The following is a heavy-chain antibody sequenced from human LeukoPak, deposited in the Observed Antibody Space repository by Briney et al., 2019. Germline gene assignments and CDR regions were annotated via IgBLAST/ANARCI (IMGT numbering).Heavy chain of an antibody. Sequence: PSETLSLTCAVYGGSFSGYYWSWIRQPPGKGLEWIGEINHSGSTNYNPSLKSRVTISVDTSKNQFSLKLSSVTAADTAVYYCARAAHYYDSSGYYYGPLDYCGQGTLVTVSS. D-gene: IGHD3-22*01. CDR1: GGSFSGYY. J-gene: IGHJ4*02. CDR2: INHSGST. CDR3: ARAAHYYDSSGYYYGPLDY. V-gene: IGHV4-34*01.